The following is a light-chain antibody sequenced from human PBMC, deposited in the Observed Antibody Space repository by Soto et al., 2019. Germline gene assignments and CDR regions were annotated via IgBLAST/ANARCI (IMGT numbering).Light chain of an antibody. J-gene: IGLJ1*01. CDR3: SSYTSSSPYV. Sequence: QSALTQPASVSGSPGQSITISCTGTSRDVGGHNYVSWYQQYPGKAPKVMIYEVTNRPSGVSNRFSGSKSGNTASLTISGLQTDDEADYYCSSYTSSSPYVLGTGTKVTVL. V-gene: IGLV2-14*01. CDR2: EVT. CDR1: SRDVGGHNY.